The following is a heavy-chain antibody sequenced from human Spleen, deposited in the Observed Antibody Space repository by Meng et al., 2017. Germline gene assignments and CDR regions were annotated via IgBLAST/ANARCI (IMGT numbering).Heavy chain of an antibody. Sequence: GESLKISCAASGFTFSSYDMHWVRQATGKGLEWVSAIGTAGDTYYPGSVKGRFTISRENAKNSLYLQMNSLRAGDTAVYYCARGIAGASGSYYIPFDIWGQGTMVTVSS. V-gene: IGHV3-13*01. CDR1: GFTFSSYD. J-gene: IGHJ3*02. CDR2: IGTAGDT. CDR3: ARGIAGASGSYYIPFDI. D-gene: IGHD3-10*01.